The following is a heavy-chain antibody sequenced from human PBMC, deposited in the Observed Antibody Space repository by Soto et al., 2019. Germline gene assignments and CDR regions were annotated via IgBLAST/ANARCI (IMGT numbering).Heavy chain of an antibody. CDR1: GGSFSGYY. V-gene: IGHV4-34*01. CDR3: SXGRAVLICLGREGYFDY. CDR2: INHILST. Sequence: PSETLSLTCAVYGGSFSGYYWIWIRQPPVNGLEFIGEINHILSTNYNPSLKSRVTISVYTSKNHFSLKLISFTAAYTSVYYCSXGRAVLICLGREGYFDYWGQGTMVTVS. J-gene: IGHJ4*02. D-gene: IGHD3-10*02.